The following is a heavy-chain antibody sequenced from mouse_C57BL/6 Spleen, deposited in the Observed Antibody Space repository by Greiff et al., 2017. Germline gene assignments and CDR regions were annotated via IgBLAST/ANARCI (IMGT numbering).Heavy chain of an antibody. CDR2: IYPGSGNT. V-gene: IGHV1-66*01. D-gene: IGHD2-4*01. CDR3: ASIYYDYDGAMDY. J-gene: IGHJ4*01. CDR1: GYSFTSYY. Sequence: QVQLKESGPELVKPGASVKISCKASGYSFTSYYIHWVKQRPGQGLEWIGWIYPGSGNTKYNEKFKGKATLTADTSSSTAYMQLSSLTSEDSAVYYCASIYYDYDGAMDYWGQGTSVTVSS.